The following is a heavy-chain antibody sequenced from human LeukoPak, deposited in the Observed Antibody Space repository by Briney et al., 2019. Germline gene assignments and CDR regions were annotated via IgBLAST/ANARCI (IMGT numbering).Heavy chain of an antibody. Sequence: GGSLRLSCAASGFTFSSYGMSWVRQAPGKGLEWVSTISGSGGSTYYADSVKGRFTISRDNSKNSLYLQMNSLRTEDTALYYCAKNTYYYDSSGYYDYWGQGTLVTVSS. D-gene: IGHD3-22*01. J-gene: IGHJ4*02. CDR3: AKNTYYYDSSGYYDY. V-gene: IGHV3-23*01. CDR1: GFTFSSYG. CDR2: ISGSGGST.